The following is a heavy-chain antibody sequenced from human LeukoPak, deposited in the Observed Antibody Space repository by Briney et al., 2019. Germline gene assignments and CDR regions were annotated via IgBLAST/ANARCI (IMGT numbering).Heavy chain of an antibody. J-gene: IGHJ3*02. V-gene: IGHV1-18*01. CDR2: ISAYNGNT. Sequence: EASVKVSCKASGYTFISYGISWVRQAPGQGLEWMGWISAYNGNTNYAQKLQGRVTLTTDTSTSTAYMELRSLRSDDTAVYYCARRGFVSGSCYPTDDAFDIWGQGTMVTVSS. D-gene: IGHD3-10*01. CDR1: GYTFISYG. CDR3: ARRGFVSGSCYPTDDAFDI.